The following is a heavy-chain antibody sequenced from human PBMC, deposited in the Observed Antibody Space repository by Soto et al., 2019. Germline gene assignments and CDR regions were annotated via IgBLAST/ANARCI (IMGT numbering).Heavy chain of an antibody. V-gene: IGHV3-72*01. D-gene: IGHD3-22*01. CDR1: GFTFSDHY. J-gene: IGHJ3*02. Sequence: GSLRLSCAASGFTFSDHYMDWVRQAPGKGLEWVGRTRNKANSYTTGYAASVKGRFTISRDDSKNSLYLQMNSLKTEDTAVYYCARISMRRGVSGYYDSSGYYYLPDAFDIWGQGTMVTVSS. CDR2: TRNKANSYTT. CDR3: ARISMRRGVSGYYDSSGYYYLPDAFDI.